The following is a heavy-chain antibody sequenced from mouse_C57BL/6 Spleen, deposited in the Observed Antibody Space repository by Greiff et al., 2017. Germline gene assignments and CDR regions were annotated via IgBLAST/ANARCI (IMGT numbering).Heavy chain of an antibody. CDR3: ARWERAFAY. CDR2: INPNNGGT. Sequence: EVQLVESGPELVKPGASVKIPCKASGYTFTDYNMDWVKQSHGKSLEWIGDINPNNGGTIYNQKFKGKATLTVDKSSSTAYMELRSLTSEDTAVYYCARWERAFAYWGQGTLVTVSA. J-gene: IGHJ3*01. V-gene: IGHV1-18*01. CDR1: GYTFTDYN. D-gene: IGHD3-3*01.